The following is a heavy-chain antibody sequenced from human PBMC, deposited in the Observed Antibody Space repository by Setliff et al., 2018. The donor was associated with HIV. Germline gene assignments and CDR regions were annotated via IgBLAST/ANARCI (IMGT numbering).Heavy chain of an antibody. V-gene: IGHV3-21*01. CDR2: ISSSSRYI. D-gene: IGHD1-7*01. CDR3: ARGGGAGTTVYYYMDV. Sequence: PGGSLRLSCAASRITFSSNSMNWVRQAPGKGLEWVSSISSSSRYIYYADSVKGRFTIARDNAKNSLYLQMNSLSDEDTAVYYCARGGGAGTTVYYYMDVWGKGTTVTVSS. J-gene: IGHJ6*03. CDR1: RITFSSNS.